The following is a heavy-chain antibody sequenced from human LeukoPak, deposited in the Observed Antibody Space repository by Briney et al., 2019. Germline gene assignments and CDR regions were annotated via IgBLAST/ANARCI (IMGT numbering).Heavy chain of an antibody. CDR1: GGTFSSYA. D-gene: IGHD6-6*01. CDR3: AGDEYSSSSAYYYGMDV. V-gene: IGHV1-69*13. Sequence: ASVKVSCKASGGTFSSYAISWVRQAPGQGPEWMGGIIPIFGTANYAQKFQGRVTITADESTSTAYMELSSLRSEDTAVYYCAGDEYSSSSAYYYGMDVWGQGTTVTVSS. CDR2: IIPIFGTA. J-gene: IGHJ6*02.